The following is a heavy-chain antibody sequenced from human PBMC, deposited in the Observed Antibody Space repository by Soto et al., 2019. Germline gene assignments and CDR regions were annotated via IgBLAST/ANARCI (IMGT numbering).Heavy chain of an antibody. V-gene: IGHV4-30-4*01. J-gene: IGHJ3*02. Sequence: SETLSLTCTFSGGSISSGVYSWSWILQPPGKGLERSGYIYYSGSTCYSPSLKSRVAISVDTSKNQFSLKLSSVTAADTAVYYCARGDLKSVAFDIWGQGTMVTVSS. CDR1: GGSISSGVYS. CDR2: IYYSGST. CDR3: ARGDLKSVAFDI.